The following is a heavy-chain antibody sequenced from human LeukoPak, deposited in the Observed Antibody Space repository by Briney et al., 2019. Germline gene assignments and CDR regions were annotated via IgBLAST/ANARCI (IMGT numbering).Heavy chain of an antibody. CDR2: ISYSGST. V-gene: IGHV4-39*07. Sequence: SETLSLTCTVSGVSISSSRYYWGWIRQPPGKGLEWIGSISYSGSTYYNPSLKSRVTISVDTSKNQFSLKLSSVTAADTAVYYCARVPRSYYYYYYMDVWGKGTTVTVSS. CDR1: GVSISSSRYY. J-gene: IGHJ6*03. CDR3: ARVPRSYYYYYYMDV.